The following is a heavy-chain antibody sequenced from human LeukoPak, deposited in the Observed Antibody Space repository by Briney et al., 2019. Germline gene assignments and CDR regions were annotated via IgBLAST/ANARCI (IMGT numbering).Heavy chain of an antibody. V-gene: IGHV1-2*02. D-gene: IGHD3-22*01. CDR1: GYTFTGYY. CDR2: INPNSGGT. J-gene: IGHJ4*02. Sequence: ASVKVSCKASGYTFTGYYMHWVRQAPGQGLEWMGWINPNSGGTNYAQKFQGRVTMTRDTSISTAYMELSRLRSDDTAVYYCAANYYDSSGDYYFDYWGQGTLVTVSS. CDR3: AANYYDSSGDYYFDY.